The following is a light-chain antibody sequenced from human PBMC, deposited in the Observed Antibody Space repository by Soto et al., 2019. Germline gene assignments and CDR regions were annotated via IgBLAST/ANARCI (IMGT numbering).Light chain of an antibody. J-gene: IGLJ1*01. V-gene: IGLV2-14*03. CDR2: DVS. Sequence: QSALTQPASVSGSPGQSITISCTGTSSDVGRYNFVSWYQQHPGKAPRLMIFDVSNRPSRVSDRFSGSKSGNTASLTISGLRSEDEAIYYCSSYSGSATYVFGTGTKV. CDR1: SSDVGRYNF. CDR3: SSYSGSATYV.